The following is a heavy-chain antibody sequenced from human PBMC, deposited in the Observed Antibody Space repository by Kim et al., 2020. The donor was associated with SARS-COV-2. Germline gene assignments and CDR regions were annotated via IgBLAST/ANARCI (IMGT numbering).Heavy chain of an antibody. J-gene: IGHJ3*02. CDR3: ARDIVVVPAATDAFDI. V-gene: IGHV3-15*01. D-gene: IGHD2-2*01. Sequence: PVKGRFTISRDDSKNTLYLQMNSLKTEDTAVYYCARDIVVVPAATDAFDIWGQGTMVTVSS.